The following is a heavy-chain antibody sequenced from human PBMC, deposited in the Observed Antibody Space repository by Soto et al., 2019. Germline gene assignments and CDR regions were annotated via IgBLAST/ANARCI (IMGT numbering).Heavy chain of an antibody. CDR2: IYYSGST. CDR1: GGSISSGGYY. CDR3: ARGYREGITIFGVETDTYYYGMDV. Sequence: SETLSLTCTVSGGSISSGGYYWSWIRQHPGKGLEWIGYIYYSGSTYYNPSLKSRVTISVDTSKSQFSLKLSSVTAADTAVYYCARGYREGITIFGVETDTYYYGMDVWGQGTTVTVS. D-gene: IGHD3-3*01. V-gene: IGHV4-31*02. J-gene: IGHJ6*02.